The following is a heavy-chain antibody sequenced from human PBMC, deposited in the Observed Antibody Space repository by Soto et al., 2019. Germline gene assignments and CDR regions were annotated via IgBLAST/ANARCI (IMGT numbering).Heavy chain of an antibody. J-gene: IGHJ6*02. CDR3: AGLLLWFGESPDV. Sequence: QVQLQESGPGLVKPSGTLSLTCAVSGGSISSRNWWSWVRQPPGKGLEWIGEIYHSGSTNYNPSLKSRVTISVDKSKNQFSLKLRSVTAADTAVDYCAGLLLWFGESPDVWGQGTTVTVSS. V-gene: IGHV4-4*02. CDR2: IYHSGST. CDR1: GGSISSRNW. D-gene: IGHD3-10*01.